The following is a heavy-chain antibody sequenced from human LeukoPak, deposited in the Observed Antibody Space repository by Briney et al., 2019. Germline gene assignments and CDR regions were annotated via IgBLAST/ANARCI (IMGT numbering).Heavy chain of an antibody. D-gene: IGHD2-2*01. CDR1: GGSSSVYY. CDR3: AGYTPRGAPKPIVVVPGAGPYYGMDV. CDR2: INHSGST. V-gene: IGHV4-34*01. J-gene: IGHJ6*02. Sequence: SETLPLTCAVYGGSSSVYYWSWIRQPPGKGLQWIAEINHSGSTNYNPSLKSRVTISVDTSKNQFSLKLNSVTAADTAVYYCAGYTPRGAPKPIVVVPGAGPYYGMDVWGQGTTVTVSS.